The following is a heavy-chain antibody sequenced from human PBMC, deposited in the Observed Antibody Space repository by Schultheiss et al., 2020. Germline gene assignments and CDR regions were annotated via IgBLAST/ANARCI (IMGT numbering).Heavy chain of an antibody. J-gene: IGHJ3*02. V-gene: IGHV3-23*01. CDR3: AKDLVTGTTVGAFDI. CDR2: ISGSGGST. Sequence: GGSLRLSCAASGFNFANAWMNWVRQAPGKGLEWVSAISGSGGSTYYADSVKGRFTISRDNSKNTLYLQMNSLRAEDTAVYYCAKDLVTGTTVGAFDIWGQGTMVTVSS. CDR1: GFNFANAW. D-gene: IGHD1-7*01.